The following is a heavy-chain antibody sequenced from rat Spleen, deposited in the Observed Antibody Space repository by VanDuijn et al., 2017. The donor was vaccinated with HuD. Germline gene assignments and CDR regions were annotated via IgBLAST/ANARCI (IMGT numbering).Heavy chain of an antibody. CDR1: GFSLSSNG. V-gene: IGHV2S8*01. CDR2: ISSGGTT. Sequence: QVQLKESGPGLVQPSQTLSLTCTVSGFSLSSNGVSWVRQPPGKGLEWIAAISSGGTTYYNSPLKSRLSVTRDTSKSQFFLEMTSLQTGDTAIYFCTSFYYYDGSYYYPFPYWGQGTLVTVSS. CDR3: TSFYYYDGSYYYPFPY. D-gene: IGHD1-12*02. J-gene: IGHJ3*01.